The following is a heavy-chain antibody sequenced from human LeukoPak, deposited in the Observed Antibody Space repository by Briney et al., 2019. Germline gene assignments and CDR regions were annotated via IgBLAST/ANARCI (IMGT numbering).Heavy chain of an antibody. J-gene: IGHJ3*02. CDR1: GGSISSGGYS. CDR3: ARKALTLDAFDI. CDR2: IYHSGST. D-gene: IGHD3-9*01. Sequence: SETLSLTCAVSGGSISSGGYSWSWIRQPPGKGLEWIGYIYHSGSTYYNPSLKSRVTISVDRSKNQFSLKLSSVTAADTAVYYCARKALTLDAFDIWGQGTTVTVSS. V-gene: IGHV4-30-2*01.